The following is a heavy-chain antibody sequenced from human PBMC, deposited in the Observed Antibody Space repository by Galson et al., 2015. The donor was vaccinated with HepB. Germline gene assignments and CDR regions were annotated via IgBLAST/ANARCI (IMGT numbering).Heavy chain of an antibody. CDR2: IRSKASNYAT. Sequence: SLRLSCAASGFTYSGSAIHWVRQTSGKGLEWVGRIRSKASNYATAYSASVKGRFTIFRDDSKNTAYLHTKSLKTEDTAVYYCIRMADLSGYSSSWGQGTLVTVSS. CDR1: GFTYSGSA. CDR3: IRMADLSGYSSS. V-gene: IGHV3-73*01. J-gene: IGHJ4*02. D-gene: IGHD6-13*01.